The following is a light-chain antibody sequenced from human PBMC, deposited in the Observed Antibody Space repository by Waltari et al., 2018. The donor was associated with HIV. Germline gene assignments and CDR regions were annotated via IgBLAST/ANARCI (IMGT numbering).Light chain of an antibody. V-gene: IGKV1D-12*01. Sequence: DIQMPQFPSPVSASVGDRVTITCRATQGIANWVAWYQQQPGRAPKLLIHGASILQEGVPSRFSGSGSGTVFTLTLNSLQPEDFATYFCQQTNSFPITFGQGTRLDSK. CDR3: QQTNSFPIT. CDR2: GAS. CDR1: QGIANW. J-gene: IGKJ5*01.